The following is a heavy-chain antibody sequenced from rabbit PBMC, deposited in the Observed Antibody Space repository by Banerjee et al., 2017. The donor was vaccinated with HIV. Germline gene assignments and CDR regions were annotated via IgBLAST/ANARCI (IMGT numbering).Heavy chain of an antibody. J-gene: IGHJ3*01. CDR1: GFSFSSYW. V-gene: IGHV1S7*01. CDR3: VRDGGWGRLDL. Sequence: QLEESGGDLVKPEGSLTLTCTASGFSFSSYWMSWVRQAPGKGLEWIGIIYAGKSSTDYASWVNGRFTISSDNAQNTLDLQMNSLTAADTATYFCVRDGGWGRLDLWGPGTLVTVS. D-gene: IGHD4-1*01. CDR2: IYAGKSST.